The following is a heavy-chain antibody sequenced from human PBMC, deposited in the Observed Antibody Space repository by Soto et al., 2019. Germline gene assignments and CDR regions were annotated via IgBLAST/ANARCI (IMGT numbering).Heavy chain of an antibody. V-gene: IGHV3-7*01. Sequence: GGSLRLSCAASGFTLSTYWMSWVRQAPGKGLEWLATIKQDGNQKNYVDSVRGRFTISGDSAKNSVFLIMDNLRVEDTAVYHWAAYNTSRHAAFDIWGQGTMVTVS. CDR3: AAYNTSRHAAFDI. D-gene: IGHD3-3*01. CDR2: IKQDGNQK. CDR1: GFTLSTYW. J-gene: IGHJ3*02.